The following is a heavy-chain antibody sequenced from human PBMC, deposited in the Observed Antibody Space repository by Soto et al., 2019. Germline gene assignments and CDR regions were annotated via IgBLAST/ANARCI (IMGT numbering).Heavy chain of an antibody. Sequence: QVQLQESGPGLVKPSETLSLTCTVSGGSVSSGSYYWSWIRQPPGKGLEWIGYIYYSGSTNYNPSLNSRVTRSVDTSKNQFYLKLSSVTAADTAVYYCARDQKVGVTGTTEWFDPWGQGTLVTGSS. V-gene: IGHV4-61*01. CDR1: GGSVSSGSYY. CDR2: IYYSGST. J-gene: IGHJ5*02. CDR3: ARDQKVGVTGTTEWFDP. D-gene: IGHD1-20*01.